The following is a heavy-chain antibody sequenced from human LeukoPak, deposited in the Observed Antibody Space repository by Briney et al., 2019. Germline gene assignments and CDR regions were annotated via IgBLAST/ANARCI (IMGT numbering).Heavy chain of an antibody. D-gene: IGHD1-1*01. CDR3: ARGYALGAFDI. J-gene: IGHJ3*02. CDR2: ISSTGSYI. Sequence: GGSLRLSCAASGFTFDDYAMHWVRHAPGKGLEWVSSISSTGSYIYYADSVKGRFTISRDNANNSLYLQINSLRAEDTAVYYCARGYALGAFDIWGQGTMVTVSS. CDR1: GFTFDDYA. V-gene: IGHV3-21*01.